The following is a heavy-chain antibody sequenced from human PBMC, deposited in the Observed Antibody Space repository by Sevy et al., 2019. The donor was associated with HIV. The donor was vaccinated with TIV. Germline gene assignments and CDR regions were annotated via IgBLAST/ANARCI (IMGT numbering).Heavy chain of an antibody. CDR3: ARSPSRYFDL. CDR2: IYYSGST. CDR1: GGSISSGDYY. V-gene: IGHV4-31*03. J-gene: IGHJ2*01. Sequence: SETLSLTCTVSGGSISSGDYYWSWIRQHPGKGLEWIGYIYYSGSTYYNPSLKSRVTISVDTSKNQFSLKLSSVTAADTAVYYCARSPSRYFDLWGRGTLVTVSS.